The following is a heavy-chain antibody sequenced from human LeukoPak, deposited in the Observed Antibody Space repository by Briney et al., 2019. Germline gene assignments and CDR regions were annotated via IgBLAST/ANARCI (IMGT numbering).Heavy chain of an antibody. CDR3: ARQYGDSGGDAFKI. J-gene: IGHJ3*02. CDR2: IGHDGTRI. V-gene: IGHV3-30*02. D-gene: IGHD4-17*01. CDR1: GFTFSNYG. Sequence: PGGSLRLSCAASGFTFSNYGMHWVRQAPGKGLEWVTFIGHDGTRIYYADSVEGRFAISRDNSRDTVFLQMNNLRPEDTAVYYCARQYGDSGGDAFKIWGQGTMVTVSS.